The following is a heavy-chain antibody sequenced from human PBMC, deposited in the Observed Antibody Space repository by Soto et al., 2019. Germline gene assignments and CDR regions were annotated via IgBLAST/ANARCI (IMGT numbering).Heavy chain of an antibody. J-gene: IGHJ3*02. CDR3: AFDRGFRYCSGGSCYDAFDI. CDR2: IIPILGIA. D-gene: IGHD2-15*01. V-gene: IGHV1-69*02. Sequence: QVQLVKSGAEVKKPGSSVKVSCKASGGTFSSYTISWVRQAPGQGLEWMGRIIPILGIANYAQKFQGRVTITADKSTNTAYMELSSLRSEDTAVYYGAFDRGFRYCSGGSCYDAFDIWGQGTMVTVSS. CDR1: GGTFSSYT.